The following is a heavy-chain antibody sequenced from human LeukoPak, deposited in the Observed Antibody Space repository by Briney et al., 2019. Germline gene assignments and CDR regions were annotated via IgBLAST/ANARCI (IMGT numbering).Heavy chain of an antibody. V-gene: IGHV4-39*01. J-gene: IGHJ4*02. D-gene: IGHD3-22*01. CDR3: ARLQEDSSGCYYFDY. Sequence: SETLSLTCTVSGGSISSSSYYWGWIRQPPGKGLEWIGSIYYSGSTYYNPSLKSRVTISVGTSKNQFSLKLSSVTAADTAVYYCARLQEDSSGCYYFDYWGQGTLVTVSS. CDR1: GGSISSSSYY. CDR2: IYYSGST.